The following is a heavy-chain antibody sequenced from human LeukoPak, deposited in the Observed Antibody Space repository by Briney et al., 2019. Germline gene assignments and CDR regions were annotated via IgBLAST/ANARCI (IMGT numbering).Heavy chain of an antibody. D-gene: IGHD2-15*01. CDR3: ARPYCSGGSCYFRWDAALDI. V-gene: IGHV1-8*02. Sequence: ASVKVSCKASGGTFSSYAISWVRQATGQGLEWMGWMNPNSGNTGYAQKFQGRVTMTRNTSISTAYMELSSLRSEDTAVYYCARPYCSGGSCYFRWDAALDIWGQGTMVTVSS. J-gene: IGHJ3*02. CDR1: GGTFSSYA. CDR2: MNPNSGNT.